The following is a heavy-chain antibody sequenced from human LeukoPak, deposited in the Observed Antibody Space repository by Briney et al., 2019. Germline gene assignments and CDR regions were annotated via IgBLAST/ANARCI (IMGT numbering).Heavy chain of an antibody. D-gene: IGHD3-22*01. Sequence: GGSLRLSCAASGFTFSRYGMHCVRQAPRKGLGWVALIRYEGSNKYYADSVKGRFTISRDNSTNTLYMQMNSLRAEDTVVYYCGKDRGVDCYDCSGRFDYWGQGTLVTGSS. V-gene: IGHV3-30*02. CDR1: GFTFSRYG. CDR3: GKDRGVDCYDCSGRFDY. CDR2: IRYEGSNK. J-gene: IGHJ4*02.